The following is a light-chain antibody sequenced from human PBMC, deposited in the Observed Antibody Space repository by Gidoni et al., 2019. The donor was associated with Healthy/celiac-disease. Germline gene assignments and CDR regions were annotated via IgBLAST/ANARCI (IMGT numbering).Light chain of an antibody. CDR3: QQYNSYSYT. J-gene: IGKJ2*01. CDR2: DAS. Sequence: DIQMTQSPSTLSASLGDRVTITCRASQSSSSGLAWYQQKPGKAPKLLIYDASSLESGVPSRFSGSGSGTEFTLTISSLQPDDFATYYCQQYNSYSYTFGQGTKLEIK. V-gene: IGKV1-5*01. CDR1: QSSSSG.